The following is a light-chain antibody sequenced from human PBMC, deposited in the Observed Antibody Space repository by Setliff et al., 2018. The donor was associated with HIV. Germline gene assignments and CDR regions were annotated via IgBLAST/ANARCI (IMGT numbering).Light chain of an antibody. Sequence: QSALTQPASVSGSPGQPITISCTGTSSDIGAYNYVSWYQQYPGKAPKLVIYDVTIRPSGVSNRFSGSKSGNTASLTISGLQAEDEGDYYCYSYTAGTSYVFGGGTKVTV. CDR3: YSYTAGTSYV. CDR2: DVT. J-gene: IGLJ1*01. CDR1: SSDIGAYNY. V-gene: IGLV2-14*03.